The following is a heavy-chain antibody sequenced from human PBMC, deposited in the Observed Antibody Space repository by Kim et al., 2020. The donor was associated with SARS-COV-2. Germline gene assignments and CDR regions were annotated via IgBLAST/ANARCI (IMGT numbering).Heavy chain of an antibody. CDR3: ATSYCSSTSCHNWFDP. J-gene: IGHJ5*02. CDR2: INHSGST. CDR1: GGSFSGYY. D-gene: IGHD2-2*01. Sequence: SETLSLTCAVYGGSFSGYYWSWIRHRPGKGLEWVGEINHSGSTNYNPSLKSRGTISVYTAKNQFSLKLSSVSAADTAASYCATSYCSSTSCHNWFDPWG. V-gene: IGHV4-34*01.